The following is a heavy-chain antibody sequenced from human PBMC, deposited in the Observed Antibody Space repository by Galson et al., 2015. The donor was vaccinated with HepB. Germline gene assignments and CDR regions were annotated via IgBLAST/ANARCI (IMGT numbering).Heavy chain of an antibody. Sequence: SLRLSCAASGFTFSSYDMTWVRQAPGKGLEWVSFISSSGDNTYYADSVKGRLTISRDNSKNTLHLQMNSLRAEDTAIYYCAKRSNNLNDRSLDYWGQGTL. V-gene: IGHV3-23*01. CDR1: GFTFSSYD. CDR3: AKRSNNLNDRSLDY. J-gene: IGHJ4*02. CDR2: ISSSGDNT. D-gene: IGHD1-20*01.